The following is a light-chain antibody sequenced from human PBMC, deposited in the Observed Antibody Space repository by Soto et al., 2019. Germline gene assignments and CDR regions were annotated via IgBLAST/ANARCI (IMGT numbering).Light chain of an antibody. CDR3: QQYGTSPGLFT. CDR1: QSVSNNY. CDR2: GTS. V-gene: IGKV3-20*01. Sequence: EIVLTQSPGSLSLSPGERATLSCRASQSVSNNYLAWYQQKPGQAPRLLIYGTSSRDTGIPDRFSGSGSGTDFTLTISRLEPEDFAVYYCQQYGTSPGLFTFGPGTKVAIK. J-gene: IGKJ3*01.